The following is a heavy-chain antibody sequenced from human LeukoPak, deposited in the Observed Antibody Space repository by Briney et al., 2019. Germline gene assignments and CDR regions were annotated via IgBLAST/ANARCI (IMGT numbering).Heavy chain of an antibody. J-gene: IGHJ4*02. Sequence: GGSLRLSCAASGFTLSSYWMHWVRQAPGKGLVWVSRINSDGSSTSYAGSVKGRFTISRDNSKNTLYLQMNSLRAEDTAVYYCARQHSSSWYYFDYWGQGTLVTVSS. CDR3: ARQHSSSWYYFDY. CDR2: INSDGSST. V-gene: IGHV3-74*01. D-gene: IGHD6-13*01. CDR1: GFTLSSYW.